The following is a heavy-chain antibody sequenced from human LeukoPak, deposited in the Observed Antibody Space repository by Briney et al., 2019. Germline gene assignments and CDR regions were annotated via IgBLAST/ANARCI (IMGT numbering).Heavy chain of an antibody. CDR2: INTGTGNP. D-gene: IGHD3-10*01. CDR3: ASFGAHSFDY. V-gene: IGHV7-4-1*02. CDR1: GYSFTSYA. Sequence: GASVKVSCKTSGYSFTSYAMNWVRQAPGQGLEFMGWINTGTGNPTYAQGFTGRFAFSLDTSASTAYLQISTLRPEDTAVYYCASFGAHSFDYWGQGTLVTVSS. J-gene: IGHJ4*02.